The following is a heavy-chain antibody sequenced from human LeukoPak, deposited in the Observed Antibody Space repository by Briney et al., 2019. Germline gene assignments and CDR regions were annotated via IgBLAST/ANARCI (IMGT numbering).Heavy chain of an antibody. V-gene: IGHV3-7*01. CDR3: ARDSSGITIFGVVIIPFDY. J-gene: IGHJ4*02. CDR1: GFTFSSYG. D-gene: IGHD3-3*01. CDR2: IVQDGSEK. Sequence: PGGSLRLSCAASGFTFSSYGMTWVRQAPGKGLEWVASIVQDGSEKYHLDTVKGRFTISRDNAKNSLYLQMNSLGAEDTSVYYCARDSSGITIFGVVIIPFDYWGQGTLVTVSS.